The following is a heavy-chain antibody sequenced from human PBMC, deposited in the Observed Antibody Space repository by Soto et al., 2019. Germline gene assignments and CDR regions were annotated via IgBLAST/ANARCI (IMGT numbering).Heavy chain of an antibody. CDR3: ATEGGIVDANWFGP. Sequence: QLRLQESGPGLVKPSETLSLTCTVSGESISRSRYYWGWIRQSPGKGLEWIGSIYYSGSTYYNLYLKSRITMAIATSKSQFSLSLSSVTAADTAVYYCATEGGIVDANWFGPWGQGIWVTVSA. J-gene: IGHJ5*02. D-gene: IGHD2-8*01. CDR2: IYYSGST. CDR1: GESISRSRYY. V-gene: IGHV4-39*02.